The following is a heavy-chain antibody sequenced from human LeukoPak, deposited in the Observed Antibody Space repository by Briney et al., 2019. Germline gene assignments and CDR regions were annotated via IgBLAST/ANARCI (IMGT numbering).Heavy chain of an antibody. CDR2: ISAYNANT. Sequence: ASVKVSCKTSGYTFTSYAISWVRQAPGQGLEWMGWISAYNANTNYAQKLQGRVTMTTDTSTGTAYMELTHLRSDDTAYYYCARGVQVVLAATHFDFWGQGTLLTVSS. CDR3: ARGVQVVLAATHFDF. J-gene: IGHJ4*02. CDR1: GYTFTSYA. V-gene: IGHV1-18*01. D-gene: IGHD2-15*01.